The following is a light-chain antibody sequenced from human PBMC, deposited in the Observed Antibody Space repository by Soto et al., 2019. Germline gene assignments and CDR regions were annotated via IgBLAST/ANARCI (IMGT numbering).Light chain of an antibody. V-gene: IGKV3-11*01. CDR1: QSVSSY. J-gene: IGKJ1*01. Sequence: EIVLTQSPATLSLSPVARATLSCRASQSVSSYLAWYQQKPGQAPRLLIYDVSNRATGIPARFSGSGSGTDFTLTISSLEPEDFAVYYCQQRSNWPPWTFGQGTKVDIK. CDR3: QQRSNWPPWT. CDR2: DVS.